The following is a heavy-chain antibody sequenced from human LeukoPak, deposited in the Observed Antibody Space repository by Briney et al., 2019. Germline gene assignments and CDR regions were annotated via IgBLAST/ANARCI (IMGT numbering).Heavy chain of an antibody. J-gene: IGHJ4*02. V-gene: IGHV3-23*01. Sequence: GVLRLSCAASGFTFSSYALSWVRQAPGKGLEWVSAISGSGGSTYYADSVKGRFTISRDNSKNTLYLQMNSLRAEDTAVYYCAKVRGAAVADPFDYWGQGTLVTVSS. D-gene: IGHD6-19*01. CDR3: AKVRGAAVADPFDY. CDR1: GFTFSSYA. CDR2: ISGSGGST.